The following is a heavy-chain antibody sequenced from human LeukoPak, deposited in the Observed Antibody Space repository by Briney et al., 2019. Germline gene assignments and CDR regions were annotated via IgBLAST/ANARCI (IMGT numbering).Heavy chain of an antibody. CDR3: ARGSSGHFDY. CDR2: IYSSGSS. Sequence: SETLSLTCTVCGVFITDYYWSWIRQPAGQGLEWIGRIYSSGSSQYNPSLKSPVTISLDRSKNQFSLRLSSVTAADTSVYYCARGSSGHFDYWGQGTLVTVSS. J-gene: IGHJ4*02. CDR1: GVFITDYY. V-gene: IGHV4-4*07. D-gene: IGHD6-6*01.